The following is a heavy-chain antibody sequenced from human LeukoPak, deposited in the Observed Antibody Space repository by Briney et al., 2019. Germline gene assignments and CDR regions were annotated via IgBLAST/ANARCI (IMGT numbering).Heavy chain of an antibody. CDR3: ARNYGSGSYYHVPVDY. V-gene: IGHV3-64*01. D-gene: IGHD3-10*01. Sequence: GRSLRLSCAASGFTFSSYGMHWVRQAPGKGLEYVSAISSNGGSTYYANSVKGRFTISRDNSKNTLYLQMGSLRAEDMAVYYCARNYGSGSYYHVPVDYWGQGTLVTVSS. CDR1: GFTFSSYG. CDR2: ISSNGGST. J-gene: IGHJ4*02.